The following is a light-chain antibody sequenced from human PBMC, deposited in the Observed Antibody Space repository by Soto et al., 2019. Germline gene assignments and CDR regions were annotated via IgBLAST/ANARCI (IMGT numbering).Light chain of an antibody. J-gene: IGLJ2*01. CDR3: QVWDSGSAHVL. V-gene: IGLV3-21*01. CDR2: SDT. Sequence: SYERTQPPSVSVAPGETARISCGGNNIGSKGVHWYQQKPGQAPVLVIYSDTDLPPVIPERFSGSNSANMATLTISRVEAGDEADYYCQVWDSGSAHVLFGGGTKLTVL. CDR1: NIGSKG.